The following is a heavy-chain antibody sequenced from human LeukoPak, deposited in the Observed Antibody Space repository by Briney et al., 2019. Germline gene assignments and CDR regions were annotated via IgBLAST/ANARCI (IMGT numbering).Heavy chain of an antibody. CDR2: TYYKSKWYN. D-gene: IGHD6-13*01. J-gene: IGHJ4*02. V-gene: IGHV6-1*01. CDR3: VRARAAIAAAGSHFDY. CDR1: GDSVSTSSAA. Sequence: QTLSLLCAISGDSVSTSSAAWNWIRPSPSRGLEWPGRTYYKSKWYNDYAVSVKSRISINADTSKNQFSLHLSSVTPEDTAVYYCVRARAAIAAAGSHFDYWDQGDLVTVSS.